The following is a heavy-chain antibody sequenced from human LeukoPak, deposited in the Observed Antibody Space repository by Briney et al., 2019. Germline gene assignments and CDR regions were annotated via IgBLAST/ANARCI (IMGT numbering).Heavy chain of an antibody. Sequence: GGSLRLSCAASGFTFSSYEMNWVRQAPGKGLEWVSYISSSGGTIYYADSVKGRFTISRDNAKNSLYLQMNSLRAEDTAVYYCARAVRYFDWLLYSNYFDYWGQGTLVTVSS. CDR1: GFTFSSYE. CDR3: ARAVRYFDWLLYSNYFDY. J-gene: IGHJ4*02. D-gene: IGHD3-9*01. CDR2: ISSSGGTI. V-gene: IGHV3-48*03.